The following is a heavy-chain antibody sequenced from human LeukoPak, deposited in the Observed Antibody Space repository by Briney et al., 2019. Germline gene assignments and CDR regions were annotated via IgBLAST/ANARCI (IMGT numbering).Heavy chain of an antibody. D-gene: IGHD6-19*01. CDR2: IYSGGST. V-gene: IGHV3-66*01. J-gene: IGHJ3*02. CDR3: ARDLVSSGWYDAFDI. CDR1: GFTVSSNY. Sequence: PGGSLRLSCAASGFTVSSNYMSWVRQAPGKGLEWVSVIYSGGSTYYADPVKGRFTISRDNSKNTLYLQMNSLRAEDAAVYYCARDLVSSGWYDAFDIWGQGTMVTVSS.